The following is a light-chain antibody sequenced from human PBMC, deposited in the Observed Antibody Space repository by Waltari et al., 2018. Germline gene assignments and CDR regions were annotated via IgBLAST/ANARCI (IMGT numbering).Light chain of an antibody. CDR3: QQRANWPPLT. CDR2: EAS. CDR1: QSVSNF. V-gene: IGKV3-11*01. J-gene: IGKJ4*01. Sequence: EIVLTQSPATLSLSPGERATLSCRASQSVSNFLAWYQQKPGQAPRLLIYEASKRATGIPARFSGSGSGTDFTLTISSLVPEDFAVYYCQQRANWPPLTFGGGTKVEIK.